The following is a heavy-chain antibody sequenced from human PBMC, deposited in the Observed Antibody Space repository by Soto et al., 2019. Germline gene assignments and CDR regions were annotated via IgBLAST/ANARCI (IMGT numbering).Heavy chain of an antibody. CDR3: AKDWVSSWYYRFDQ. Sequence: EVQLVESGGGLAQPGKSLKLSCAASGLTFDEFAMHWVRQVPGKGLEWVSGISWRSETIGYADSVKGRFTISRDNAKNFLYLQMTSRRTEDTAFYYCAKDWVSSWYYRFDQWGQGILVTVSP. V-gene: IGHV3-9*01. J-gene: IGHJ4*02. CDR2: ISWRSETI. CDR1: GLTFDEFA. D-gene: IGHD6-13*01.